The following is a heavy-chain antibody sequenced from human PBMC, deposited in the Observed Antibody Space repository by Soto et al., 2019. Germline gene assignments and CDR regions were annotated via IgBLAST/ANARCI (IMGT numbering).Heavy chain of an antibody. Sequence: SETLSLTCTVYGGSISSYYWSWIRQPPGKGLEWIGYIYYSGSTNYNPSLKSRVTISVDTSKNQFSLKLSSVTAADTAVYYCARVNYYDFYFDYWGQGTLVTVSS. CDR2: IYYSGST. CDR1: GGSISSYY. CDR3: ARVNYYDFYFDY. D-gene: IGHD3-22*01. V-gene: IGHV4-59*01. J-gene: IGHJ4*02.